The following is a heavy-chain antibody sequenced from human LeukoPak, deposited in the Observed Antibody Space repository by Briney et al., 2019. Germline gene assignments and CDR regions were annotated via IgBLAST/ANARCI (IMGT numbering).Heavy chain of an antibody. J-gene: IGHJ4*02. CDR2: ISADGGST. V-gene: IGHV3-43*02. CDR1: GLNFDDSA. CDR3: AKESGKFDY. Sequence: GGSLRLSCVASGLNFDDSAMHWVGQAPGKGLEWVSLISADGGSTFSADSVKGRFSISRDNSKNSLYLQMNSLISEDTAMYYCAKESGKFDYWGQGTLVAVSS.